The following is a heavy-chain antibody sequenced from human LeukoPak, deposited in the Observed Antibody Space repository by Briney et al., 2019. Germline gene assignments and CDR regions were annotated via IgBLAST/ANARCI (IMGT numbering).Heavy chain of an antibody. J-gene: IGHJ4*02. CDR1: RFDLSSYS. D-gene: IGHD3-16*01. CDR3: AGIPMPGGEN. V-gene: IGHV3-48*04. Sequence: GSLRLSCAASRFDLSSYSMSWVRHAPGKGLEWVSYIGRSSSTIYYADSVKGRFTISRDNAKNSLYLQMNSLRAEDTAVYYCAGIPMPGGENWGQGTLVTVSS. CDR2: IGRSSSTI.